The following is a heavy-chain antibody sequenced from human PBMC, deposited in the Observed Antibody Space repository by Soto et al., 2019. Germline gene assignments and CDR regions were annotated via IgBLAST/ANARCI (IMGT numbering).Heavy chain of an antibody. D-gene: IGHD2-21*02. Sequence: GGSLRLSCAASGFTFSSYGMHWVRQAPGKGLEWVAVIWYDGSNKYYADSVKGRFTISRDNSKNTLYLQMNSLRAEDTAVYYCASSTIAICGGDCKTYYYYYGMDVWGQGTTVTVSS. J-gene: IGHJ6*02. CDR1: GFTFSSYG. CDR3: ASSTIAICGGDCKTYYYYYGMDV. V-gene: IGHV3-33*01. CDR2: IWYDGSNK.